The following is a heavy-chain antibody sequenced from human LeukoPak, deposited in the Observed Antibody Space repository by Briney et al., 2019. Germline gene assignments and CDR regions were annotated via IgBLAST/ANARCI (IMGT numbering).Heavy chain of an antibody. CDR3: ARDYTGATYYYYYMDV. CDR1: GFTFSDYY. CDR2: ISSSGSTI. D-gene: IGHD1-26*01. J-gene: IGHJ6*03. V-gene: IGHV3-11*01. Sequence: GGSLRLSCAASGFTFSDYYMSWIRQAPGKGLEWVSYISSSGSTIYYADSVKGRFTISRDNAKNSLYLQMNSLRAEDTAVYYCARDYTGATYYYYYMDVWGKGTTVTISS.